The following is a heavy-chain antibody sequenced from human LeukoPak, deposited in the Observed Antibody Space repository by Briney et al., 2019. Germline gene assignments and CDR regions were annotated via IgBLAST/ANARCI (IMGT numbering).Heavy chain of an antibody. D-gene: IGHD2-2*01. CDR3: ARDFYQLLQRPYYFDY. CDR2: ISSSGSTI. CDR1: GFTFSDYY. Sequence: GGSLRLSCAASGFTFSDYYMSWIRQAPGKGLEWVSYISSSGSTIYYADSVKGRFTISRDNAKNSLYLQMNSLRAEDTAVYYCARDFYQLLQRPYYFDYWGQGTLVTVSS. J-gene: IGHJ4*02. V-gene: IGHV3-11*04.